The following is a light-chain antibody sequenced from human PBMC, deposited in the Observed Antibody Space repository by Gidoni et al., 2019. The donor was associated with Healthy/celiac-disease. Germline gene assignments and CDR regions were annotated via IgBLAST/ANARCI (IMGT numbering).Light chain of an antibody. CDR3: QQYYSTPPHT. J-gene: IGKJ2*01. CDR2: WAS. Sequence: DIVMTQSPDSLAGSLGERATINCKSSQSVLYSSNNKNYLAWYQQKPGQPPKLLIYWASTRESGVPDRFSGSGSGTDFTLTISSLQAEDVAVYYCQQYYSTPPHTFGQGTKLEIK. V-gene: IGKV4-1*01. CDR1: QSVLYSSNNKNY.